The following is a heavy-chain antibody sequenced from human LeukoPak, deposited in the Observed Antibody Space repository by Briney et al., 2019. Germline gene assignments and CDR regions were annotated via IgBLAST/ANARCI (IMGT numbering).Heavy chain of an antibody. CDR1: GFAFSVYA. J-gene: IGHJ5*01. D-gene: IGHD6-19*01. V-gene: IGHV3-23*01. CDR2: INANSGNT. Sequence: GGSLRLSCTASGFAFSVYAMSWLRQPPGKGLEWVSTINANSGNTPYAASVRGRFTISRDNSKHTLYLQLNTLRADDTATYYCAKPIIGGLAVTAGWFLCWVQGGLVVV. CDR3: AKPIIGGLAVTAGWFLC.